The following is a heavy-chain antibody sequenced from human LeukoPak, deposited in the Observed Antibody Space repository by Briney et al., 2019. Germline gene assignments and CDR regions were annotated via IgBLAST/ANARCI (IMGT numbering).Heavy chain of an antibody. CDR3: ATDLRYRPDI. D-gene: IGHD2-2*02. J-gene: IGHJ6*02. Sequence: SGGSLRLSCSVSGFTFRNYWMHWVRQDPGKGGVGGAHVNGDGSSINYADSVKGRVTISRDNAKSTVYLKMNTVRGEDTAVYYCATDLRYRPDICGQETTLTVSS. V-gene: IGHV3-74*01. CDR1: GFTFRNYW. CDR2: VNGDGSSI.